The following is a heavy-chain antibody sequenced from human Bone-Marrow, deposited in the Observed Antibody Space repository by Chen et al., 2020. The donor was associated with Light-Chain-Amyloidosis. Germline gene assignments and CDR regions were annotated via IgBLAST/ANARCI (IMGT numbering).Heavy chain of an antibody. J-gene: IGHJ6*02. CDR1: GGTFSSYA. Sequence: QVQLVQSGAEVKKPGSSVKVSCKASGGTFSSYAISWVRQAPGQGLEWMGGIIPIFGTANYAQKFQGRVTITADKSTSTAYMELSSLRSEDTAVYYCARGHWEIAAASFTYYYYGMDVWGQGTTVTVSS. CDR3: ARGHWEIAAASFTYYYYGMDV. D-gene: IGHD6-13*01. V-gene: IGHV1-69*06. CDR2: IIPIFGTA.